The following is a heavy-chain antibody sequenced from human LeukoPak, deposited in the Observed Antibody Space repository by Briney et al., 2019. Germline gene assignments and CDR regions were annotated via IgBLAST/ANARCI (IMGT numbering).Heavy chain of an antibody. Sequence: PSETLSLTCTVSGGSISSSSYYWGWIRQPPGKGLEWIGSIYYSGSTYYNPSLKSRVTISVDTSKNQFSLKLSSVTAADTAVYYCARHTIFGVVSSTAGWFDPWGQGTLVTVSS. D-gene: IGHD3-3*01. J-gene: IGHJ5*02. V-gene: IGHV4-39*01. CDR2: IYYSGST. CDR1: GGSISSSSYY. CDR3: ARHTIFGVVSSTAGWFDP.